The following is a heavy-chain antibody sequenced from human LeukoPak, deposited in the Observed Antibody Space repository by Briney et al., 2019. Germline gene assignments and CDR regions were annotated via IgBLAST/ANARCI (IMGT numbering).Heavy chain of an antibody. CDR3: ARGGYSNLDS. Sequence: PSETLSLTSTVSGGFISSGGYYWSWIRQHPGKGLEWIGYIYYSGDTHYNPSLKSRVIMSVDTSKNQFSLKVSSVTAADTAVYYCARGGYSNLDSWGQGVLVTVSS. V-gene: IGHV4-31*03. CDR2: IYYSGDT. J-gene: IGHJ4*02. D-gene: IGHD4-11*01. CDR1: GGFISSGGYY.